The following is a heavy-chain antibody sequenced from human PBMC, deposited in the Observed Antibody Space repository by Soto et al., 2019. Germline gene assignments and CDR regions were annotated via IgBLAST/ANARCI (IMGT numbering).Heavy chain of an antibody. V-gene: IGHV3-73*02. J-gene: IGHJ4*02. CDR3: TTERDY. Sequence: EVQLVESGGGLVQIGGSLKLSCATSGLNFSGSAIHWARQASGKGLEWVSRIRSRPHNYATTYAASVEGRFTISRDDSKNTVYLQMNGLRTEDTAVYYCTTERDYWGRGTLVTVSS. CDR1: GLNFSGSA. CDR2: IRSRPHNYAT.